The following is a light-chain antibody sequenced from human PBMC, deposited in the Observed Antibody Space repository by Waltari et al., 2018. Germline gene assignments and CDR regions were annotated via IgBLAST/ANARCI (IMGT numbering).Light chain of an antibody. CDR1: QGISGF. CDR3: QQLNSFPLT. J-gene: IGKJ5*01. CDR2: TAS. V-gene: IGKV1-9*01. Sequence: DIQLTQSPSFLSASVGDRVTITCRASQGISGFLAWYQQKPGKALNLLIYTASTLQSGVPSRFSGSGSGTEFTLTISRLQPEDFATYSCQQLNSFPLTFGQGTRLEIK.